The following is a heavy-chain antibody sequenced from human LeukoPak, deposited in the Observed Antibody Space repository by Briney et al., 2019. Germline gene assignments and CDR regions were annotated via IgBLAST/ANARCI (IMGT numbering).Heavy chain of an antibody. V-gene: IGHV3-30*18. CDR2: ISYDGSNK. CDR1: GFTFSSYG. D-gene: IGHD6-19*01. J-gene: IGHJ4*02. Sequence: PGRSLRLSCAASGFTFSSYGMHWVRQAPGKGLEWVAVISYDGSNKYYADSVKGRFTISRDNSKNTLYLQMNSLRAEDTAVYYCAKVSQCSGCSGKPFDYWGQGTLVTVSS. CDR3: AKVSQCSGCSGKPFDY.